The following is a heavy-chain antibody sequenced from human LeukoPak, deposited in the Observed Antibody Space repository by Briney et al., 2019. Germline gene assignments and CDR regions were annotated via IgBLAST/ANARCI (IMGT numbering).Heavy chain of an antibody. J-gene: IGHJ6*02. CDR3: AREGRYSSSWGYYYYGMDV. CDR1: GGSISSYY. V-gene: IGHV4-59*01. CDR2: IYYSGST. D-gene: IGHD6-13*01. Sequence: SETLSLTCTVSGGSISSYYWSWIRQPPGKGLEWIGYIYYSGSTNYNPSLKSRVTIPVDTSKNQFSLKLSSVTAADTAVYYCAREGRYSSSWGYYYYGMDVWGQGTTVTVSS.